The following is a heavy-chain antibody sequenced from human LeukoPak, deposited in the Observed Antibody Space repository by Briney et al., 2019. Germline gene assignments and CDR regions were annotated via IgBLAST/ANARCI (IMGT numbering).Heavy chain of an antibody. CDR1: GFTFCSYA. CDR3: AVLLVPAAFWHLDV. Sequence: GGALRVSSAAPGFTFCSYAMRWVREAPGKGLGWVSSTSSSRSYIYYADSVQGRFTLSRENAKNSLFLQMRSLRAAETRLYYPAVLLVPAAFWHLDVWGRGTLVGVSA. V-gene: IGHV3-21*01. D-gene: IGHD2-2*01. J-gene: IGHJ2*01. CDR2: TSSSRSYI.